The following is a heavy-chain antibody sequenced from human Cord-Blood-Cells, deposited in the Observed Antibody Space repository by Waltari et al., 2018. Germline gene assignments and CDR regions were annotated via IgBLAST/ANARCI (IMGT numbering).Heavy chain of an antibody. CDR2: INHSGST. CDR3: ASVYCTGGVCYKFDY. D-gene: IGHD2-8*02. Sequence: QVQLQQWGAGLLKPSETLSLTCAVYGGSFSGYYWSWIRQPPGTGLEWIGEINHSGSTNYNPSLKSRVTISVDTSKNQFSLKLSSVTAADTAVYYCASVYCTGGVCYKFDYWGQGTLVTVSS. J-gene: IGHJ4*02. V-gene: IGHV4-34*01. CDR1: GGSFSGYY.